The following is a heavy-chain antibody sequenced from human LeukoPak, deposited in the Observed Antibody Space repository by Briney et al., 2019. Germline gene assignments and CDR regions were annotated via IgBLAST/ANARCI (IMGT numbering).Heavy chain of an antibody. CDR1: GFTFSSYG. V-gene: IGHV3-33*01. CDR3: ARGSYCSGGSCYLYFDY. D-gene: IGHD2-15*01. Sequence: GGSLRLSCAASGFTFSSYGMHWVRQAPGKGLEWVAVIWYDGSNKYYADSVKGRFTISRDNSKNTLYLQMNSLRAEDTAVYYCARGSYCSGGSCYLYFDYWGQGTLVTVS. J-gene: IGHJ4*02. CDR2: IWYDGSNK.